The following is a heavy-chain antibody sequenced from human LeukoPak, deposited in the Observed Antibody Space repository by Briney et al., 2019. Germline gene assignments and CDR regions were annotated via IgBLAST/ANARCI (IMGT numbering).Heavy chain of an antibody. D-gene: IGHD6-13*01. CDR3: ARHRSSWYEVDWVFDY. V-gene: IGHV5-51*01. CDR2: IYPGDSDT. Sequence: GESLKISCKGSGYSFTSYWIGWVRQMPGKGLEWMGIIYPGDSDTRYSPSFQGQVTISADKSISTAYLQWSSLKASDTAMYYCARHRSSWYEVDWVFDYWGQGTLVTVSS. J-gene: IGHJ4*02. CDR1: GYSFTSYW.